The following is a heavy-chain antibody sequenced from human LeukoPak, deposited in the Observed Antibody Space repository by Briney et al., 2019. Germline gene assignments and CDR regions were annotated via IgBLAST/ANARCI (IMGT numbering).Heavy chain of an antibody. J-gene: IGHJ4*02. Sequence: KPSETLSLTCTVSGGSISSSSYYWSWIRQPPGKGLEWIGYIYYSGSTNYNPSLKSRVTISVDTSKNQFSLKLSSVTAADTAVYYCARGSHWERFDYWGQGTLVTVSS. CDR2: IYYSGST. D-gene: IGHD1-26*01. CDR3: ARGSHWERFDY. V-gene: IGHV4-61*01. CDR1: GGSISSSSYY.